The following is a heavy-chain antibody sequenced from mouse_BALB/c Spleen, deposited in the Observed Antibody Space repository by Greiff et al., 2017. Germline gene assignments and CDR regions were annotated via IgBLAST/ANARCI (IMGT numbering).Heavy chain of an antibody. CDR3: ARRPSLIRLRSHFFDY. CDR1: GFAFSSYD. CDR2: ISSGGGST. Sequence: DVMLVESGGGLVKPGGSLKLSCAASGFAFSSYDMSWVRQTPEKRLEWVAYISSGGGSTYYPDTVKGRFTISRDTATNTLYLQMSSLKSEDTAMYYCARRPSLIRLRSHFFDYWGQGTTLTVSS. D-gene: IGHD1-2*01. J-gene: IGHJ2*01. V-gene: IGHV5-12-1*01.